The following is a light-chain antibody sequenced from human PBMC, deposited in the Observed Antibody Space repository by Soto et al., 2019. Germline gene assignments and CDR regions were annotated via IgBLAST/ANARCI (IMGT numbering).Light chain of an antibody. J-gene: IGKJ4*01. CDR1: QSVSSY. Sequence: IVLTQSPATLSLSPGERATLSCRASQSVSSYLAWHQQKPGQAPRLLIYDASNRATGVPARFSGRGSGTDFTLTISSLEPEDFAVYYCQQRSNWPLTFGGGTKVEIK. CDR2: DAS. CDR3: QQRSNWPLT. V-gene: IGKV3-11*01.